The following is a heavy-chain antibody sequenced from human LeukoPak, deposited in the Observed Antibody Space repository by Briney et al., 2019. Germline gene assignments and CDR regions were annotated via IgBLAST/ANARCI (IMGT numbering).Heavy chain of an antibody. Sequence: GGSLRLSCAASGFTFSNYGMHWVRQAPGKGLEWVAFIRYDGSKKYYADSVKGRFTISRDNSKNTLYLQMNSLRAEDTAVYYCARGEMHAFDIWGQGTMVTVSS. D-gene: IGHD3-16*01. CDR1: GFTFSNYG. CDR3: ARGEMHAFDI. J-gene: IGHJ3*02. V-gene: IGHV3-30*02. CDR2: IRYDGSKK.